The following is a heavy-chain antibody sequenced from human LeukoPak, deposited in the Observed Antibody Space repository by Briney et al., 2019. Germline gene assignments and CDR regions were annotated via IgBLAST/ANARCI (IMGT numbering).Heavy chain of an antibody. V-gene: IGHV3-11*04. CDR3: AGKGGITIAAAGFDY. CDR1: GFTFSDYN. CDR2: ITNGGSTI. Sequence: GGSLRLSCAASGFTFSDYNMNWVRQAPGRGLEWVSYITNGGSTIHHADSVKGRFTISRDNAKNSLYLQMNSLRAEDTAVYYCAGKGGITIAAAGFDYWGQGTLVTVSS. D-gene: IGHD6-13*01. J-gene: IGHJ4*02.